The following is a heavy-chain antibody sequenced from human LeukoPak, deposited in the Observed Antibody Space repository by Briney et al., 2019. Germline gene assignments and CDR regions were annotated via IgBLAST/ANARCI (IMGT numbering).Heavy chain of an antibody. D-gene: IGHD6-19*01. CDR3: AKGSSGWYYAFDI. CDR2: ISGSGGST. V-gene: IGHV3-23*01. J-gene: IGHJ3*02. Sequence: GGSLRLSCAASGFTFSSYAMSWVRQAPGKGLEWVSAISGSGGSTYYADSVKGRFTISRDKSKNTLYLQMNSLRAEDTAVYYCAKGSSGWYYAFDIWGQGTMVTVSS. CDR1: GFTFSSYA.